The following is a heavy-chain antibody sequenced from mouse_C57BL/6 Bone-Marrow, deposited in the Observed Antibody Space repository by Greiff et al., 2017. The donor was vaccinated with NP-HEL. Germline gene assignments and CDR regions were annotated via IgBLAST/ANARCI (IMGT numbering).Heavy chain of an antibody. Sequence: VQLQQPGAELVRPGTSVKLSCKASGYTFTSYWMHWVKQRPGQGLEWIGVIDPSDSYTNYNQKFKGKATLTVATSSSTAYMQLSSLTSEDSAVYYCARSPWFAYWGQGTLVTVSA. CDR3: ARSPWFAY. J-gene: IGHJ3*01. CDR2: IDPSDSYT. CDR1: GYTFTSYW. V-gene: IGHV1-59*01.